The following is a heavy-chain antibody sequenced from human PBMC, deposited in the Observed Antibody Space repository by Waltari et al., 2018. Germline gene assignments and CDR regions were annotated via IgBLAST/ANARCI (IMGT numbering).Heavy chain of an antibody. Sequence: EVQLVETGGGLIQPGGCLRLSCAASGFSVSNNYMSWVRHVPGKGLEWVSVIYSGGSTYYADSVKGRFTISRDNSKNTLHLQMNSLRADDTAVYYCARDKGPWGQGTLVTVSS. V-gene: IGHV3-53*02. CDR1: GFSVSNNY. CDR3: ARDKGP. J-gene: IGHJ5*02. CDR2: IYSGGST.